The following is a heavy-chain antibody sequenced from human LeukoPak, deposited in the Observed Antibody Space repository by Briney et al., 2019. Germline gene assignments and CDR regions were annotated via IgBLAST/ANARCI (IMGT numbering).Heavy chain of an antibody. CDR3: ARSLRVRGVPDYMDV. J-gene: IGHJ6*03. CDR1: GFTVSSNY. V-gene: IGHV3-53*01. D-gene: IGHD3-10*01. Sequence: GGSLRLSCAASGFTVSSNYMTWVRQAPGKGLEWVSVIYKSAITYYADTVRGRFTISRDNSKNTLYLQMNSLRAEDTAVYYCARSLRVRGVPDYMDVWGKGTTVTISS. CDR2: IYKSAIT.